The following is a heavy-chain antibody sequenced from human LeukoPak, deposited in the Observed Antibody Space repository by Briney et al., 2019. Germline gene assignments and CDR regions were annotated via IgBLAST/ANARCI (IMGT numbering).Heavy chain of an antibody. Sequence: PSETLSLTCTVSGGSVSSYYWSWIRQPPGKGLEWIGYMYYSGSTNYNPSLKSRVTISVDTSKNQLSLKLSSVTAADTAVYYCARARGSIAARPYWFDPWGQGTLVTVSS. CDR2: MYYSGST. CDR1: GGSVSSYY. D-gene: IGHD6-6*01. J-gene: IGHJ5*02. V-gene: IGHV4-59*02. CDR3: ARARGSIAARPYWFDP.